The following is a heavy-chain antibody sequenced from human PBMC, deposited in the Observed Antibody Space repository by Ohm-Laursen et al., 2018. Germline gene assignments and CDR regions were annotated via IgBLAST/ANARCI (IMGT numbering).Heavy chain of an antibody. V-gene: IGHV4-59*01. J-gene: IGHJ6*02. CDR3: ARGSPSSWYNYYYYYGMDV. Sequence: SETLSPTCTVSGGSISSYYWSWIRQPPGKGLEWIGYIYYSGSTNYNPSLKSRVTISVDTSKNQFSLKLSSVTAADTAVYYCARGSPSSWYNYYYYYGMDVWGQGTTVTVSS. CDR1: GGSISSYY. D-gene: IGHD6-13*01. CDR2: IYYSGST.